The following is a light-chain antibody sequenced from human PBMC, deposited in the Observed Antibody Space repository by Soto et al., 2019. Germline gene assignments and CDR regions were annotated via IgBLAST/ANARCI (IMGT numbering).Light chain of an antibody. V-gene: IGKV4-1*01. Sequence: DIVMTQSPDSLAVSLGERATFTCKSSQSVLYSSNNKNYLAWYQQKPGQPPKLLIYWASTRESGVPDRFSGSGSGTDFTLTISSLQAEDVALYYCQQYYSTPLTFGGGTKVEIK. CDR3: QQYYSTPLT. CDR1: QSVLYSSNNKNY. J-gene: IGKJ4*01. CDR2: WAS.